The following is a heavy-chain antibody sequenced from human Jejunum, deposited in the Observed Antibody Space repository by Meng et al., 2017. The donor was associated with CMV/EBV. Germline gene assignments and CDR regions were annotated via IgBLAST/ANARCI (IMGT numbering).Heavy chain of an antibody. D-gene: IGHD6-13*01. V-gene: IGHV1-18*01. CDR1: GYTFTNYG. J-gene: IGHJ4*02. CDR3: ARGIAAAGYFDY. Sequence: QAQLVQSGGEVKKPGASLKVSCKASGYTFTNYGITWVRQAPGQGLEWMGWISAYNGNINYAQTLQGRVTMTTDTSTSTAYMELRSLRSDDTAVYYCARGIAAAGYFDYWGQGTLVTVSS. CDR2: ISAYNGNI.